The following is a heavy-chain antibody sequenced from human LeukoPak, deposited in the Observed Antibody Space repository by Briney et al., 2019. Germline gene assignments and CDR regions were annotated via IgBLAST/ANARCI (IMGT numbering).Heavy chain of an antibody. D-gene: IGHD2-2*01. J-gene: IGHJ4*02. CDR2: IIPIFGTA. CDR1: GYTFTSYA. CDR3: AREIVVVPAAQSGEFDY. Sequence: SVKVSCKASGYTFTSYAISWVRQAPGQGLEWMGGIIPIFGTANYAQKFQGRVTITADESTSTAYMELSSLRSEDTAVYYCAREIVVVPAAQSGEFDYWGQGTLVTVSS. V-gene: IGHV1-69*13.